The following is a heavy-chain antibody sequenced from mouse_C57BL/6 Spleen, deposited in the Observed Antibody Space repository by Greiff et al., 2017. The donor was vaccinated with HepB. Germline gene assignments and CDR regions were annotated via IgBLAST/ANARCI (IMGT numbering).Heavy chain of an antibody. CDR3: ARGHDGYYYAMDY. V-gene: IGHV1-55*01. CDR2: IYPGSGST. Sequence: QVQLKQPGAELVKPGASVKMSCKASGYTFTSYWITWVKQRPGQGLEWIGDIYPGSGSTNYNEKFKSKATLTVDTSSSTAYMQLSSLTSEDSAVYYCARGHDGYYYAMDYWGQGTSVTVSS. J-gene: IGHJ4*01. CDR1: GYTFTSYW. D-gene: IGHD2-3*01.